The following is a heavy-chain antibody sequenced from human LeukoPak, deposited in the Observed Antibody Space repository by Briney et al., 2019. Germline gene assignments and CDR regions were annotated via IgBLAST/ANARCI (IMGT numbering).Heavy chain of an antibody. CDR3: GRPLSYYSDSSGDNAFDI. D-gene: IGHD3-22*01. CDR1: GGSFSGYY. CDR2: INHSGST. V-gene: IGHV4-34*01. Sequence: EPSETLSLTCAVYGGSFSGYYWSWIRQPPGKGLEWIGEINHSGSTNYNPSLKSRVTISVDTSKNQFSLKLSSVTAADTAVYYCGRPLSYYSDSSGDNAFDIWGQGTMVTVSS. J-gene: IGHJ3*02.